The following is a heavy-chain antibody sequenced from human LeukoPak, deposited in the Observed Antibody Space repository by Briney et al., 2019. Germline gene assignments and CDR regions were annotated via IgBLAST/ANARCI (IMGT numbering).Heavy chain of an antibody. D-gene: IGHD3-10*01. J-gene: IGHJ4*02. Sequence: GRSLRPSCAASGFTFDDYATHWVRQAPGKGLEWVSGISWNSGSIGYADSVKGRFTISRDNAKNSLYLQMNSLRAEDTALYYCAKSSMVRGAYFDYWGQGTLVTVSS. CDR1: GFTFDDYA. V-gene: IGHV3-9*01. CDR2: ISWNSGSI. CDR3: AKSSMVRGAYFDY.